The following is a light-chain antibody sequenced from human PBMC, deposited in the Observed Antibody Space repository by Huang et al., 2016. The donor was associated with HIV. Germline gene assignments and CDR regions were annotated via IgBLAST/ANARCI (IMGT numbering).Light chain of an antibody. CDR2: DAS. CDR3: QQRSNWPLLT. Sequence: EIVLTQSPATLFLSPGERATLPCRASQSVSTYLAWYQQKPGQAPRLLSYDASNTATGIPARFSGSGSGTDFTLTISNLEPEDFAVYYCQQRSNWPLLTFGPGTKV. V-gene: IGKV3-11*01. CDR1: QSVSTY. J-gene: IGKJ3*01.